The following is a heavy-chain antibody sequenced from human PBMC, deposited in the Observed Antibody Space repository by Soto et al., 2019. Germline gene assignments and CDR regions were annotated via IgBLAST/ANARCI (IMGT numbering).Heavy chain of an antibody. CDR3: ARGLATLPVFAFDI. CDR1: GFSLSTSGVG. V-gene: IGHV2-5*01. J-gene: IGHJ3*02. CDR2: IYWSGDE. D-gene: IGHD6-6*01. Sequence: QGTLKESGPTLVKPTQTLTLTCSFSGFSLSTSGVGVGWIRQSPGKALEWLALIYWSGDEHYRPSLKSRLTIIKDTSKNNVVLIMTDMDPVDTATYYGARGLATLPVFAFDIWGQGTMVTVSS.